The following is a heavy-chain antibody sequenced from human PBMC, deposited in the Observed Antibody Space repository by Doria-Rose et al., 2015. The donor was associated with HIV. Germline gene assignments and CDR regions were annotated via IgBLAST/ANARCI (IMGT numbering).Heavy chain of an antibody. CDR2: IFSDDER. CDR3: ARIKSSRWYHKYYFDF. CDR1: GGSLSSPGMG. D-gene: IGHD6-13*01. V-gene: IGHV2-26*01. J-gene: IGHJ4*02. Sequence: ESGPVLVKPTETLTLTCAVSGGSLSSPGMGVSWICQPPGKALEWLANIFSDDERSYKTSLKSRLTTSRGTSKSQVVLTMTDMDPVDTATYYCARIKSSRWYHKYYFDFWGQGTLVIVSA.